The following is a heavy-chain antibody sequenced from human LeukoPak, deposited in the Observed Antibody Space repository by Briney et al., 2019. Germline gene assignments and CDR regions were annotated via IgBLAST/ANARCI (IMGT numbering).Heavy chain of an antibody. CDR1: GFTFDDYG. Sequence: GGSLRLSCAASGFTFDDYGMSWVRQAPGKGLEWVSGINWNGGSKGYADSVKGRFTNSRDNAKNSLYLQMNSLRAEDTDLYHCAHGYNFDDNWFDPWGQGTLVTVSS. V-gene: IGHV3-20*01. CDR3: AHGYNFDDNWFDP. J-gene: IGHJ5*02. CDR2: INWNGGSK. D-gene: IGHD5-24*01.